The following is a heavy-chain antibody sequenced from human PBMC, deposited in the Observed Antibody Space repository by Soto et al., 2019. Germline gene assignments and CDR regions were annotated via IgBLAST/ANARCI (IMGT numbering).Heavy chain of an antibody. CDR2: IYPGDSDT. CDR1: GYSFTSYW. CDR3: ASPIAAPGTISAFDI. D-gene: IGHD6-13*01. Sequence: PGEALKISCKGSGYSFTSYWIGWVLQIPGKGLEWMGIIYPGDSDTRYSPSFQGQVTISADKSISTAYLQWSSLKASDTAMYYCASPIAAPGTISAFDIWGQGTMVTVSS. J-gene: IGHJ3*02. V-gene: IGHV5-51*01.